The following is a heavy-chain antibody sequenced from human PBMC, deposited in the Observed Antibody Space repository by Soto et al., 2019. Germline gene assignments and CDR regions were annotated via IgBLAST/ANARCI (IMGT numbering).Heavy chain of an antibody. Sequence: QVQLQESGPGLVKPSETLSLTCTVSVRSISGDFWSWIRQPPGKGLEWIGFIHSSEGANYNPSFKSRLTMSIDTSKNQFSLKLTSVNTADTAVYYCARGGASARYFDYWGQGILVTVSS. J-gene: IGHJ4*02. V-gene: IGHV4-59*01. CDR1: VRSISGDF. CDR2: IHSSEGA. CDR3: ARGGASARYFDY.